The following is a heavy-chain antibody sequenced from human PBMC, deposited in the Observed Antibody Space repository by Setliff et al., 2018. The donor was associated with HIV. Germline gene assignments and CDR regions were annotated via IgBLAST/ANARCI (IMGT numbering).Heavy chain of an antibody. D-gene: IGHD6-19*01. CDR2: IYTSGSP. CDR3: ARWVYNSAWSLDY. V-gene: IGHV4-61*09. J-gene: IGHJ4*02. Sequence: SETLSLTCSVSGGSVNSGNYHWAWIRQSAGKGLEWIGHIYTSGSPHYKSSLTSRLTISLDTSRNQFSLKLTSVTAAYSATYYCARWVYNSAWSLDYWGQGTLVTVSS. CDR1: GGSVNSGNYH.